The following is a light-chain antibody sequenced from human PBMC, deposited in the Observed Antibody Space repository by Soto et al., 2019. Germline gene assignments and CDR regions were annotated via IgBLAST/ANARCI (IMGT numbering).Light chain of an antibody. Sequence: QSALTHLRSVSGSPGQAVTVSCTGTNSNIGSHNYVSWYQHHPGKAPKLMINDVTERPSGVPDRFSGSKSGNTASLTISGLQSQDAADYFCCASAGGLFVFGSGTKVTVL. V-gene: IGLV2-11*01. J-gene: IGLJ1*01. CDR2: DVT. CDR1: NSNIGSHNY. CDR3: CASAGGLFV.